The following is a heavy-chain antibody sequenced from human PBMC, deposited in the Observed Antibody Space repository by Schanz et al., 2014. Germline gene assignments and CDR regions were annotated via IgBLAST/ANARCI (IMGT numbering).Heavy chain of an antibody. V-gene: IGHV1-18*01. CDR1: GYTFTSYG. CDR3: ARGGGPEDGFDT. Sequence: QVQLVQSGAELRKPGTSVKVSCKASGYTFTSYGINWVRQAPGQGLEWMGWISTYNGNTNYAQKLQGRVTMTTDTSTSTAYMELRSMRTDDTAVEYCARGGGPEDGFDTWGQGTMLTVSS. CDR2: ISTYNGNT. J-gene: IGHJ3*02. D-gene: IGHD5-12*01.